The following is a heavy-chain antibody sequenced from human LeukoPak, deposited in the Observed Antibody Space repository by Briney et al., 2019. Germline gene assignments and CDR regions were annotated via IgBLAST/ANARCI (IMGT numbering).Heavy chain of an antibody. CDR1: GGSFSGYY. J-gene: IGHJ6*02. CDR2: INHSGST. V-gene: IGHV4-34*01. Sequence: SETLSLTCAVYGGSFSGYYWSWIRQPPGKGLEWIGEINHSGSTNYNPSLKSRVTISVDTSKNQFSLNLSSVTAADTAVYYCARGAAGNYYYYGMDVWGQGTTVTVSS. D-gene: IGHD6-13*01. CDR3: ARGAAGNYYYYGMDV.